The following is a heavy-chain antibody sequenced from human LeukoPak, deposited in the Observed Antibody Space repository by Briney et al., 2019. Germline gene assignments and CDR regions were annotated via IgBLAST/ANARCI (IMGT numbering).Heavy chain of an antibody. D-gene: IGHD1-26*01. CDR2: ISSSSSTI. Sequence: GGSLRLSCAASGFTFSSYSMNWVRQAPGKGLEWVSYISSSSSTIYYADSVKGRFTISRDNAKNSLYLQMNSLRAEDTAVYYCARDSRVGLGATDAFDIWGQGTMVTVSS. V-gene: IGHV3-48*01. J-gene: IGHJ3*02. CDR1: GFTFSSYS. CDR3: ARDSRVGLGATDAFDI.